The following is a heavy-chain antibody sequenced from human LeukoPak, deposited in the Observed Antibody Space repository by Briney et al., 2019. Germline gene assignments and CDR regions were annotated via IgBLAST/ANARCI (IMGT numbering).Heavy chain of an antibody. CDR1: GFTFSSFD. Sequence: GSLRLSCEASGFTFSSFDIHWVRQAPGKGLEWVAVISFDGSNKYYADSVKGRFTISRDNSKSSLYLQMNSLRAEDTAVYYCARDVLPYSSSWYSPFGDYWGQGTLVTVSS. V-gene: IGHV3-30*03. CDR3: ARDVLPYSSSWYSPFGDY. CDR2: ISFDGSNK. J-gene: IGHJ4*02. D-gene: IGHD6-13*01.